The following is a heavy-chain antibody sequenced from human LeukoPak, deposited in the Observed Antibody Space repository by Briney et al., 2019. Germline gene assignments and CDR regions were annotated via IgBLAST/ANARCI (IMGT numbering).Heavy chain of an antibody. V-gene: IGHV3-23*01. D-gene: IGHD3-10*01. CDR2: ISGSGGST. CDR3: AKDLTPVGGLYGSGSYYNAAPYSLFDY. J-gene: IGHJ4*02. CDR1: GFTFSSYA. Sequence: PGGSLRLSCAASGFTFSSYAMSWVRQAPGKGLEWVSAISGSGGSTYYADSVKGRFTISRDNSKNTLYLQMNSLRAEDTAVHYCAKDLTPVGGLYGSGSYYNAAPYSLFDYWGQGTLVTVSS.